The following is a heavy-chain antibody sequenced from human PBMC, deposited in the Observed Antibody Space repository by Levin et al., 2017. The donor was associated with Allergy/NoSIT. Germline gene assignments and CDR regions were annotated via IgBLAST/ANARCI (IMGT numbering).Heavy chain of an antibody. CDR1: GFTFSGYS. Sequence: PGGSLRLSCAASGFTFSGYSMNWVRQAPGKGLEWVSSISSSSTYIYYADSVKGRFTISRDNAENSLYLQMNSLRAEDTAVYYCARATCAVCYVDCWGQGTLVTVSS. CDR3: ARATCAVCYVDC. D-gene: IGHD2-2*01. CDR2: ISSSSTYI. V-gene: IGHV3-21*01. J-gene: IGHJ4*02.